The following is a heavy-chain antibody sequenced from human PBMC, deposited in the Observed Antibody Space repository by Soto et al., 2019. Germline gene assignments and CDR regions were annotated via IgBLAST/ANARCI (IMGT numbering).Heavy chain of an antibody. V-gene: IGHV3-23*01. J-gene: IGHJ5*02. CDR2: VSGDGRAI. D-gene: IGHD3-3*01. Sequence: EVQLLESGGGLVQPGGSLRLSCAASGFTFASSAMTWVRQAPGKGLEWISSVSGDGRAIYYADSVKGRFTISRDISKSTLYLQMNGLRAEDTATYFCARITRSWGQGTLVTVAP. CDR3: ARITRS. CDR1: GFTFASSA.